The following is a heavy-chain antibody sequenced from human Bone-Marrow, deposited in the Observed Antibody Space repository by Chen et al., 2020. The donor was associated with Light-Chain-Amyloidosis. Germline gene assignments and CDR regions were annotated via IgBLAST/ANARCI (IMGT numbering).Heavy chain of an antibody. CDR2: IYPGDSDT. CDR3: ARGAPGISGTMWQWTFDI. CDR1: GYTFTLYW. V-gene: IGHV5-51*01. Sequence: EVQVVQSGAEVKKPGESLKISCKASGYTFTLYWIGWVRQMSGKGLEWMGTIYPGDSDTRYSPSLQGQVTISADNSISTAYLEWSSLKASDTAMYYCARGAPGISGTMWQWTFDIWGQGTMVTVSS. D-gene: IGHD1-7*01. J-gene: IGHJ3*02.